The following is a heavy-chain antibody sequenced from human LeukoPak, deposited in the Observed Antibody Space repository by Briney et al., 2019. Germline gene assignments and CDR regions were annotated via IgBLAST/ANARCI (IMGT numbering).Heavy chain of an antibody. CDR3: ARGPYSSSWFDY. D-gene: IGHD6-13*01. Sequence: GESLRLSCAASGFTFSSYSMNWVRQAPGKGLEWVSSISSSSSYIYYADSVKGRFTISRDNAKNSLYLQMNSLRAEDTAVYYCARGPYSSSWFDYWGQGTLVTVSS. CDR1: GFTFSSYS. V-gene: IGHV3-21*01. CDR2: ISSSSSYI. J-gene: IGHJ5*01.